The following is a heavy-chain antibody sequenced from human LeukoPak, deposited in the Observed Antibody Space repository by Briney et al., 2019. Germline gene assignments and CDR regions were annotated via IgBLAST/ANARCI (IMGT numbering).Heavy chain of an antibody. CDR3: ARSQWLPPFDY. J-gene: IGHJ4*02. Sequence: GGSLRLSCAASGFTFSSYSMNWVRQAPGKGLEWVSSISSRSSYIYYADSLKGRFTISRDNAKNSLYLLMNSLRAEDTAVYYCARSQWLPPFDYWGQGTLVTVSS. V-gene: IGHV3-21*01. CDR1: GFTFSSYS. CDR2: ISSRSSYI. D-gene: IGHD5-12*01.